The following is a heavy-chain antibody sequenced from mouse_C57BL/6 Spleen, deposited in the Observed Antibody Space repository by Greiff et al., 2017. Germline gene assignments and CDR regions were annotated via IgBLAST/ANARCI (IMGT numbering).Heavy chain of an antibody. D-gene: IGHD4-1*01. Sequence: VQVVESGPELVKPGASVKISCKASGYAFSSSWMNWVKQRPGKGLEWIGRIYPGDGDTNYNGKFKGKATLTADKSSSTAYMQLSSLTSEDSAVYFCARSPTGTDWYFDVWGTGTTVTVSS. CDR2: IYPGDGDT. J-gene: IGHJ1*03. CDR1: GYAFSSSW. V-gene: IGHV1-82*01. CDR3: ARSPTGTDWYFDV.